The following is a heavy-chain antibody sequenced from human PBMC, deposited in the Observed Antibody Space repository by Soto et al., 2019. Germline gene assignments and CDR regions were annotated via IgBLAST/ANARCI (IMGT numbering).Heavy chain of an antibody. D-gene: IGHD3-3*01. V-gene: IGHV3-23*01. J-gene: IGHJ6*02. CDR3: AKETTYYDFWSGYYTGDFYYGMDV. Sequence: AGGALRLSCAASGFPFSSYAMSWVRQAPGKRVEWGSAFSVSGGSTYYADSVKGRFTISRDNSKNTLYLQMNSLRAEDTAVYYCAKETTYYDFWSGYYTGDFYYGMDVWGQGTTVTVS. CDR2: FSVSGGST. CDR1: GFPFSSYA.